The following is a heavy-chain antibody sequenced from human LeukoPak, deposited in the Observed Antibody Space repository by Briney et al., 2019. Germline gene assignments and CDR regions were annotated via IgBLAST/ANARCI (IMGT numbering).Heavy chain of an antibody. CDR2: INTDGSST. D-gene: IGHD3-22*01. V-gene: IGHV3-74*01. J-gene: IGHJ4*02. CDR1: GFIFSSYW. Sequence: QAGGSLRLSCAASGFIFSSYWMHWVRHAPGKGLAWVSRINTDGSSTSYADSVKGRFTISRDNAKNTLYLQMNSLRAEDTAVYYCARALDITMIVSWGQGTLVTVSS. CDR3: ARALDITMIVS.